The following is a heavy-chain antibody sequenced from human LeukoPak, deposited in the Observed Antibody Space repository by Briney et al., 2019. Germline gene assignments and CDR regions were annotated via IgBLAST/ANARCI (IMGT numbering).Heavy chain of an antibody. J-gene: IGHJ5*02. CDR1: GFTFDDYA. D-gene: IGHD1-7*01. Sequence: PGGSLRLSCAASGFTFDDYAMHWVRQAPGKGLEWVSGISWNSGNIGYADSVKGRFTISRDNAKNSLYLQMNSLRAEDTALYYCAKDIIRYNWNYGNWFDPWGQGTLVTVSS. V-gene: IGHV3-9*01. CDR2: ISWNSGNI. CDR3: AKDIIRYNWNYGNWFDP.